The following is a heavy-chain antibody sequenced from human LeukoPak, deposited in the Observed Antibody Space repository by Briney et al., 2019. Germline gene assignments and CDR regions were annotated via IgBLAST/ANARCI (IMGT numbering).Heavy chain of an antibody. CDR3: ARGRVSSSTWYSTYYYYFYMDV. J-gene: IGHJ6*03. Sequence: KPSQTLSLTCTVSGGSISSGNYYWSWIRKPAGKGLEWIGRIYTSGSTNYNPSLKSRVTISVDTSKNQFSLKLSSVTAADTAVYYCARGRVSSSTWYSTYYYYFYMDVWGKGTTVTVSS. D-gene: IGHD4-11*01. CDR1: GGSISSGNYY. CDR2: IYTSGST. V-gene: IGHV4-61*02.